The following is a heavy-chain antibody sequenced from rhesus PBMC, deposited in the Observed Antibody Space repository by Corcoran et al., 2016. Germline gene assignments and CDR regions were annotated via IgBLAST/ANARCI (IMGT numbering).Heavy chain of an antibody. D-gene: IGHD3-28*01. CDR1: AGSFSSYW. V-gene: IGHV4-160*01. CDR3: ARVLYLYYDSGYYTGYYFDY. J-gene: IGHJ4*01. Sequence: QVQLQESGPGLVKPSETLSLTRASSAGSFSSYWWGWLRQPPCTGLAGIGGIYGSSGSTEYNPSLKSRATISRDTSKNQFSLKLSSVTAADTAVYYCARVLYLYYDSGYYTGYYFDYWGQGVLVTVSS. CDR2: IYGSSGST.